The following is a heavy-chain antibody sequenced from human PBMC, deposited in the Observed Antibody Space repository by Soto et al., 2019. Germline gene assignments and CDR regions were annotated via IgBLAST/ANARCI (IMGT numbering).Heavy chain of an antibody. CDR3: ARHVAAASVMGFDP. Sequence: SETLSLTCTVSGGSISSSSYYWGWIRQPPGKGLEWIGGIYYSGSTYYNPSLKSRVTISVDTSKNQFSLKLSSVTAADTAVYYCARHVAAASVMGFDPWGQGTLVTVSS. V-gene: IGHV4-39*01. D-gene: IGHD6-13*01. J-gene: IGHJ5*02. CDR2: IYYSGST. CDR1: GGSISSSSYY.